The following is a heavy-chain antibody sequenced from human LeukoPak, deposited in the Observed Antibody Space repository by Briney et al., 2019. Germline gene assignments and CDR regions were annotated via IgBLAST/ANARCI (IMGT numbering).Heavy chain of an antibody. Sequence: GTSVKVSCKASGFTFTSTALQWVRQARGQRLEWIGWIVVGSGNTNYAQKFQERVTITRDMSTSTAYMELSSLRSEDTAVYYCAADPSGSYYPDYWGQGTLVTVSS. J-gene: IGHJ4*02. CDR3: AADPSGSYYPDY. V-gene: IGHV1-58*01. CDR2: IVVGSGNT. CDR1: GFTFTSTA. D-gene: IGHD1-26*01.